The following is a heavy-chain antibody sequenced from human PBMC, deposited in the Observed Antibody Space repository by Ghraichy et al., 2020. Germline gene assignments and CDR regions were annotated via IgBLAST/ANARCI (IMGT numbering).Heavy chain of an antibody. CDR1: GYTLTELS. Sequence: ASVKVSCKVSGYTLTELSMHWVRQAPGKGLEWMGGFDPEDCETIYAQKFQGRVTMTEDTSTDTAYMELSSLRSEDTAVYYCATAPLGIAARPNWFDPWGQGTLVTVSS. J-gene: IGHJ5*02. CDR2: FDPEDCET. CDR3: ATAPLGIAARPNWFDP. V-gene: IGHV1-24*01. D-gene: IGHD6-6*01.